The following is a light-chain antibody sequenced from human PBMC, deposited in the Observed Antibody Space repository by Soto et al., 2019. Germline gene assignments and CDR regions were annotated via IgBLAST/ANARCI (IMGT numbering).Light chain of an antibody. CDR3: QQYNGF. V-gene: IGKV1-5*01. CDR2: DAS. CDR1: QSISTW. J-gene: IGKJ4*01. Sequence: DIQLTQSPSTLSASVGDRVSITCRASQSISTWLAWYQQKPGKAPKVLIYDASSLQRGVPSRFSGSGSGTEFTLTFSSLQADDFAIYYCQQYNGFFGGGTKVELK.